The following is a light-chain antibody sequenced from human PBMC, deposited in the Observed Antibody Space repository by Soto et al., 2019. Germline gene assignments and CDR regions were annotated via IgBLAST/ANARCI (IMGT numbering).Light chain of an antibody. CDR2: AAS. CDR3: QQSYSTPLT. V-gene: IGKV1-39*01. CDR1: QSISSY. J-gene: IGKJ4*01. Sequence: IQMTQSQSSLSASVGDRVAITCRASQSISSYLNWYQQKPGKAPKLLIYAASSLQSGVPSRFSGSGSGTDFTLTISSLQPEDFATYYCQQSYSTPLTFGGGTKVDI.